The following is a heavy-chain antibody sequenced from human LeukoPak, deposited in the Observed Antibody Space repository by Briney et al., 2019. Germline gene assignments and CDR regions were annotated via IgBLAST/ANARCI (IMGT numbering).Heavy chain of an antibody. CDR3: ARCDYGDCDFDY. J-gene: IGHJ4*02. V-gene: IGHV1-2*02. CDR1: GYNFNVHY. CDR2: INPNNGGT. Sequence: ASVKVSCQASGYNFNVHYIHWVRQVPGQGLEWMGWINPNNGGTNYAQKFQGRVTMTRDTSISTAYMELSRLRSDDTAVYYCARCDYGDCDFDYWGQGTLVTVSS. D-gene: IGHD4-17*01.